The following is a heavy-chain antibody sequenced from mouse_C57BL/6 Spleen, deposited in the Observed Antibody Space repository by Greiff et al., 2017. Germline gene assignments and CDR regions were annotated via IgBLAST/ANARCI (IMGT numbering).Heavy chain of an antibody. V-gene: IGHV1-72*01. D-gene: IGHD4-1*01. Sequence: QVQLQQPGAELVKPGASVKLSCKASGYTFTSYWMHWVKQRPGRGLEWIGRIDPNSGGTKYNEKFKSKATLTVAEPSSTAYMQLSSLTSEDSAVDCYARTSNWDVEGYDMDYWGQGTSVTVSS. CDR2: IDPNSGGT. CDR1: GYTFTSYW. CDR3: ARTSNWDVEGYDMDY. J-gene: IGHJ4*01.